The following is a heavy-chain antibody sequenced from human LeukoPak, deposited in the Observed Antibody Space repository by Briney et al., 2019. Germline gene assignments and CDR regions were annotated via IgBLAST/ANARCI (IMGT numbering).Heavy chain of an antibody. D-gene: IGHD6-13*01. V-gene: IGHV1-2*02. J-gene: IGHJ5*02. CDR2: INPNSGGT. CDR1: GYTFTGYY. CDR3: ARGYSSSWNWFDP. Sequence: ASVKVSCKASGYTFTGYYMHWVRQAPGQGLEWMGWINPNSGGTNYAQKFQGRVTMTRDTSISTAYMELSRLRSDDMAVYYCARGYSSSWNWFDPWGQGTLVTVSS.